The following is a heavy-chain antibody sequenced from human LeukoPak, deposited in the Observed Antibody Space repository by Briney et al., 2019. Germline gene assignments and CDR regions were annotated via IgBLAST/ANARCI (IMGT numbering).Heavy chain of an antibody. CDR2: ISAYNGNT. J-gene: IGHJ6*03. D-gene: IGHD5-12*01. CDR3: ARETHSGYLPNYYYYYYMDV. V-gene: IGHV1-18*01. CDR1: GYTFTSYG. Sequence: ASVKVSCKASGYTFTSYGISWVRQAPGQGLEWMGWISAYNGNTNYAPKLQGRVTMTTDTSTSTAYMELRSLRSDDTAVYYCARETHSGYLPNYYYYYYMDVWGKGTTVTVSS.